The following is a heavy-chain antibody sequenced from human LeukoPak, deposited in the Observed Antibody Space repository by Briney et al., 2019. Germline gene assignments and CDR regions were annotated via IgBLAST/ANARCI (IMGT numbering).Heavy chain of an antibody. D-gene: IGHD3-22*01. CDR1: GYTFSSYG. V-gene: IGHV1-8*02. Sequence: ASVKVSCKASGYTFSSYGINWVRQATGQGLEWMGWMNPNSGNTGYAQKFQGRVTMTRNTSTSTAYMELSSLRSEDTAVYYCARDRGHYDSSGHRFDYWGQGTLVTVSS. J-gene: IGHJ4*02. CDR3: ARDRGHYDSSGHRFDY. CDR2: MNPNSGNT.